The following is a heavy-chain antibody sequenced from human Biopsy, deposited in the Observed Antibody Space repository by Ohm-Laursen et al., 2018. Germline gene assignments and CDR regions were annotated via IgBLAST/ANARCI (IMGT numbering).Heavy chain of an antibody. Sequence: SAKVSCKVSGYTLTDLSMHWVRQAPGKGLEWMGGFAPENGKTIYAQKFQGRVTMTEDTSTDTAYMELSNLRSEDTAVYYCAGDINNWNVNYWGQGTLVIVSA. D-gene: IGHD1-20*01. CDR1: GYTLTDLS. CDR2: FAPENGKT. CDR3: AGDINNWNVNY. J-gene: IGHJ4*02. V-gene: IGHV1-24*01.